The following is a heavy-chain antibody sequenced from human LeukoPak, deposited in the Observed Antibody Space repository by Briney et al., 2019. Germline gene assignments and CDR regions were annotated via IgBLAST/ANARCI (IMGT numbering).Heavy chain of an antibody. D-gene: IGHD3-10*01. Sequence: GGSLRLSCAASGFIFGSRWMSWVRQAAGKRLEGVASIKRDGSGEYYLDSVKGRFTISRDNAKNSLYLQMNSLRAEDTAVYYCASLLGDKTIFDYWGQGTLVTVSS. J-gene: IGHJ4*02. CDR3: ASLLGDKTIFDY. CDR2: IKRDGSGE. CDR1: GFIFGSRW. V-gene: IGHV3-7*01.